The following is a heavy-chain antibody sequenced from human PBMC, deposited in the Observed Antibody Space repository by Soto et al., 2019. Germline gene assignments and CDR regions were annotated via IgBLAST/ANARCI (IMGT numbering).Heavy chain of an antibody. CDR3: ASGGNWFDP. CDR2: IYYSGST. D-gene: IGHD3-3*01. CDR1: GGSISSYY. Sequence: TSETLSLTCTVSGGSISSYYWSWIRQPPGKGLEWIGYIYYSGSTNYNPSLKSRVTISVDTSKNQFSLKLSSVTAADTAVYYCASGGNWFDPWGQGTLVTVSS. J-gene: IGHJ5*02. V-gene: IGHV4-59*01.